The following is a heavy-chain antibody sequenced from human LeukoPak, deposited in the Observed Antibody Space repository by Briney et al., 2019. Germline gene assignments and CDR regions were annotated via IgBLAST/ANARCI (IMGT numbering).Heavy chain of an antibody. J-gene: IGHJ4*02. CDR3: ASEDSSGYYIDY. CDR1: GFTFSSYG. D-gene: IGHD3-22*01. V-gene: IGHV4-34*01. CDR2: INHSGST. Sequence: GSLRLSCAASGFTFSSYGMSWVRQAPGKGLEWIGEINHSGSTNYNPSLKSRVTISVDTSKNQFSLKLSSVTAADTAVYYCASEDSSGYYIDYWGQGTLVTVSS.